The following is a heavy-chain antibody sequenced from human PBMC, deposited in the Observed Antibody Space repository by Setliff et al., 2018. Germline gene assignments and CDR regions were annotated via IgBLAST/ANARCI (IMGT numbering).Heavy chain of an antibody. CDR3: ARNAITGTTKKYYYYLDV. J-gene: IGHJ6*03. CDR1: GGTFSTLA. Sequence: SVKVSCKASGGTFSTLAITWVRQAPGQGLEWMGGTIPLLPLPNYAVKFQGRVTITADKSTSTAYMELSSLTSEDTAVYYCARNAITGTTKKYYYYLDVWGQGTMVTVSS. V-gene: IGHV1-69*10. D-gene: IGHD1-7*01. CDR2: TIPLLPLP.